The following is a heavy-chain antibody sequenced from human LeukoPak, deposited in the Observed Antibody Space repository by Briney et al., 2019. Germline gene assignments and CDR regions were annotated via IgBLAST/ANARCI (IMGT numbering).Heavy chain of an antibody. J-gene: IGHJ4*02. CDR2: ISSNGGNI. Sequence: GSLRLSCSASGFTFSSYAMHWVRQAPGKGLEYVSTISSNGGNIYYADSVKGRFTISRDNSKNTLHLQMSSLRPDDTAVYYCVREWYSAMYWGQGTLVTVSS. V-gene: IGHV3-64D*06. CDR3: VREWYSAMY. D-gene: IGHD1-1*01. CDR1: GFTFSSYA.